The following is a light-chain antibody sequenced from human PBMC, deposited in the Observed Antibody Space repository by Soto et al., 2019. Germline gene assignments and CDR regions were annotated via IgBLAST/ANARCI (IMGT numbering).Light chain of an antibody. CDR2: GTS. Sequence: AIPMTQSPSSLSASVGDRVIITCRASQAIRTELGWYQQRPGKAPKLLIYGTSNLQSGVPSRFSGSGSGTDFTLTINGLQPEDFATYYCLQDYSYPRTFCQGTKVDVK. CDR3: LQDYSYPRT. V-gene: IGKV1-6*01. J-gene: IGKJ1*01. CDR1: QAIRTE.